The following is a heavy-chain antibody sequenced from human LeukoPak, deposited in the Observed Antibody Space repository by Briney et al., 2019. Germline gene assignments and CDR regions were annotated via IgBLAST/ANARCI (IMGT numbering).Heavy chain of an antibody. CDR1: GGTFSSYA. J-gene: IGHJ5*02. D-gene: IGHD3-9*01. CDR3: ARDPYDILTGYYRNWFDP. V-gene: IGHV1-69*04. CDR2: IIPNLGIA. Sequence: GASVKVSCKASGGTFSSYAISWVRQAPGQGLEWMGRIIPNLGIANYAQKFQGRVTIAADNSTSTAYMELSSLRSEDTAVYYCARDPYDILTGYYRNWFDPWGRGTVVSVFS.